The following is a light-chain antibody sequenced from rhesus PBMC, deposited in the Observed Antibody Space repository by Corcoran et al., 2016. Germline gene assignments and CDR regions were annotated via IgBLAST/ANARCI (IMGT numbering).Light chain of an antibody. Sequence: DIQLTQSPPSLSAPVGDRVTLTCRASQGISSYLAWYQQKSGKAPNLLIYDASNLQSGVPSRSSGIGSRTEFTLTISSLQTEDSATYYCQQRHSDPYSFGQGTKVEIK. J-gene: IGKJ2*01. CDR2: DAS. CDR3: QQRHSDPYS. V-gene: IGKV1-38*01. CDR1: QGISSY.